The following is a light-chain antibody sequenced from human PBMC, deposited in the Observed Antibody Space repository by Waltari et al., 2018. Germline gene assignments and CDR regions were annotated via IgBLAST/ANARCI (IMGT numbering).Light chain of an antibody. V-gene: IGLV1-40*01. CDR2: GNN. CDR3: QSYDSSLSSYV. J-gene: IGLJ1*01. Sequence: QSVLTQAPSVSGAPGERVTISCPGSSSNIGAGYDLQWYQQLPGTAPKLLIYGNNNRPSGVPDRFSGSKSGTSASLAITGLQAEDEADYYCQSYDSSLSSYVFGTGTKVTVL. CDR1: SSNIGAGYD.